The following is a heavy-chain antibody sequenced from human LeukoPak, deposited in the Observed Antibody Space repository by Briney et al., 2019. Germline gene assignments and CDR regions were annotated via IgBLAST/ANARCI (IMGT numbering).Heavy chain of an antibody. CDR3: AKSPADYGDDLFDC. Sequence: PGGSLRLSCAASGFTFSDHYMSWIRQAPGKGLEWVSYISSSSSYTNSADSVKGRFTISRDNAKNSLYLQMSSLRAEDTAVYYCAKSPADYGDDLFDCWGQGTLVTVSS. CDR1: GFTFSDHY. J-gene: IGHJ4*02. CDR2: ISSSSSYT. V-gene: IGHV3-11*03. D-gene: IGHD4-17*01.